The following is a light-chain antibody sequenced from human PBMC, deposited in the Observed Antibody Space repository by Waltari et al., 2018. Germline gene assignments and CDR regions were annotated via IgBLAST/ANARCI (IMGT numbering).Light chain of an antibody. J-gene: IGLJ3*02. CDR3: HSRKGRDNQVV. Sequence: SSELTQGPDVSVALGQTVKITCQGDSLRTSYASWYQVKPGQAPLLFLFGKEKRPSGIPDRISGYSSGTTSSLTITGAQAEDEADYYCHSRKGRDNQVVFGGGTKLTVL. CDR2: GKE. V-gene: IGLV3-19*01. CDR1: SLRTSY.